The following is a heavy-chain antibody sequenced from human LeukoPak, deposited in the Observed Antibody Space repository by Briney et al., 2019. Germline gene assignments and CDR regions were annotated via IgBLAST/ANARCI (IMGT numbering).Heavy chain of an antibody. CDR1: GFTFSNYW. J-gene: IGHJ4*02. Sequence: GGSLRLSCAASGFTFSNYWMSWVRQAPGKGLEWVANIKQDGSEKYYVDFVKGRSTISRDNAKNSLYLQMNSLRAEDTAVYYCVKRISDYWGQGTLVTVSS. D-gene: IGHD1-1*01. CDR2: IKQDGSEK. CDR3: VKRISDY. V-gene: IGHV3-7*01.